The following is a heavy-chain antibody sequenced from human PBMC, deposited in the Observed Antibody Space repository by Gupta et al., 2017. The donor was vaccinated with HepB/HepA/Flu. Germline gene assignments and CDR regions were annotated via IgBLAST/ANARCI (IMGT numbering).Heavy chain of an antibody. D-gene: IGHD2-8*01. CDR3: ARIQMDSYYYGMDV. J-gene: IGHJ6*02. CDR2: INHSGST. Sequence: EQLKQRSAVPVKPSETLSITCAVTGGSFSGYYWNWIRHPPGKGLEWSGEINHSGSTNYNPSLKSRFNISVDTSKNQFSLKLSSVTAADTAVYYCARIQMDSYYYGMDVWGQGTTVTVSS. CDR1: GGSFSGYY. V-gene: IGHV4-34*01.